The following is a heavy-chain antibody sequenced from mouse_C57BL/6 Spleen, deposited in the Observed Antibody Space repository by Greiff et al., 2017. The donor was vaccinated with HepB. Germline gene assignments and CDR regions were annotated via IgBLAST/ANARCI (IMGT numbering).Heavy chain of an antibody. Sequence: EVKLMESGGGLVKPGGSLKLSCAASGFTFSDYGMHWVRQAPEKGLEWVAYISSGSSTIYYADTVKGRFTISRDNAKNTLFLQMTSLRSEDTAMYYCAREGPGYSCAMDYWGQGTSVTVSS. CDR1: GFTFSDYG. CDR3: AREGPGYSCAMDY. V-gene: IGHV5-17*01. CDR2: ISSGSSTI. D-gene: IGHD2-3*01. J-gene: IGHJ4*01.